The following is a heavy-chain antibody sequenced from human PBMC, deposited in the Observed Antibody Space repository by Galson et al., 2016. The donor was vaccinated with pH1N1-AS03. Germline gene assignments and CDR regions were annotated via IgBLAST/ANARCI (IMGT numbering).Heavy chain of an antibody. Sequence: SLRLSCAASGFTFSTYSMNWVRQAPGKGLEWVSYISSSSGTIYYADSVKGRFTISRDNAKNSLYLQMNSLRDGDTAVYYCARESVTHHDYWGQGTLVTVSS. CDR3: ARESVTHHDY. J-gene: IGHJ4*02. V-gene: IGHV3-48*02. CDR1: GFTFSTYS. CDR2: ISSSSGTI. D-gene: IGHD2-21*02.